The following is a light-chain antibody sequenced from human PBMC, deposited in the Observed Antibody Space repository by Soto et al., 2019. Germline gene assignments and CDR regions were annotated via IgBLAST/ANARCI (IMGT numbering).Light chain of an antibody. CDR1: SSNIGSNT. Sequence: QSVLTQPPSASGTPGQRVTISCSGSSSNIGSNTVNLYQQLPGTAPKLLIYSNNQRPSGVPDRFPGSKSGTSASLAISGLKSEDEADDYCAAWDDSLNGPHVVFGGGTKLTV. J-gene: IGLJ2*01. V-gene: IGLV1-44*01. CDR3: AAWDDSLNGPHVV. CDR2: SNN.